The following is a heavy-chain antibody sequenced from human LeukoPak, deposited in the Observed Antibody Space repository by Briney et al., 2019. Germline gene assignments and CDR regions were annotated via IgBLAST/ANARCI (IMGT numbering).Heavy chain of an antibody. J-gene: IGHJ5*02. CDR2: IKQDGSEK. D-gene: IGHD2-15*01. Sequence: GGSLRRSCAASGFTFNSYWMSWVRQAPGKGLEWVANIKQDGSEKYYVDSVKGRFTISRDNAKNSLYLQMNSLRAEDTAVYYCARAHLIFSSGGSCYSGWFDPWGQGTLVTVSS. V-gene: IGHV3-7*01. CDR1: GFTFNSYW. CDR3: ARAHLIFSSGGSCYSGWFDP.